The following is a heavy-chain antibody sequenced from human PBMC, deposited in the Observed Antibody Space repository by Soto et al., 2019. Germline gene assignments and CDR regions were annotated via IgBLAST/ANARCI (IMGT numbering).Heavy chain of an antibody. CDR3: AFRPDYINYWFDP. J-gene: IGHJ5*02. D-gene: IGHD4-4*01. CDR2: IYWDDEK. CDR1: GFSLSTSAVG. V-gene: IGHV2-5*02. Sequence: QITLKESGPTLVKPTQTLTLTCTFSGFSLSTSAVGVGWIRQPPGKALEWLALIYWDDEKRYSPSLKSRLTITKDISKTQVVLTVNNMSPVDTGTYYCAFRPDYINYWFDPWGQGTLVTVSS.